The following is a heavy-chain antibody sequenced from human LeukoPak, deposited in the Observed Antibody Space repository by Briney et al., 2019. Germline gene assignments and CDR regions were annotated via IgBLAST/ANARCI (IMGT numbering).Heavy chain of an antibody. CDR2: IKQDGSEK. V-gene: IGHV3-7*01. CDR3: AKRYGDHEEYFQH. D-gene: IGHD4-17*01. CDR1: GFTFSTYW. Sequence: GGSLRLSCAASGFTFSTYWMSWVRQAPGKGLEWVANIKQDGSEKYYVDSVKGRFTISRDNAKNSLYLQTNSLRDEDTAVYYCAKRYGDHEEYFQHWGQGTLVTVSS. J-gene: IGHJ1*01.